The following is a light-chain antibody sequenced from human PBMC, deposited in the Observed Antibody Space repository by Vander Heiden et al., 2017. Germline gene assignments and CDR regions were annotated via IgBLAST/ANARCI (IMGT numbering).Light chain of an antibody. CDR2: GAT. CDR3: QQSYTSPYT. CDR1: QSISNY. J-gene: IGKJ2*01. V-gene: IGKV1-39*01. Sequence: DIQMTQSPSSLSASVGDRVTITCRASQSISNYLNWYQQTPGKAPKLLIYGATTLQTGVPSTFSGGGSGTDFTLTISSLQPGDFAAYYCQQSYTSPYTFGQGTKLAIK.